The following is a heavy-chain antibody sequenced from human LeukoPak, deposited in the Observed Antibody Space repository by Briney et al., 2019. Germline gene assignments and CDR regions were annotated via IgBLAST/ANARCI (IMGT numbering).Heavy chain of an antibody. J-gene: IGHJ1*01. V-gene: IGHV4-39*07. CDR2: MYYSGST. D-gene: IGHD6-13*01. CDR3: ARDWTGLAAAGTGYFQH. Sequence: PSETLSLTCTVSGGSISSSSYYWGWIRQPPGKGLEWIGSMYYSGSTYYNPSLKSRVTISVDTSKNQFSLKLSSVTTADTAVYYCARDWTGLAAAGTGYFQHWGQGTLVTVSS. CDR1: GGSISSSSYY.